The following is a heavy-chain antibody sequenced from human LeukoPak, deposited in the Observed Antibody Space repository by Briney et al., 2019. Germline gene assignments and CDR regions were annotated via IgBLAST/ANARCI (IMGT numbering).Heavy chain of an antibody. CDR2: INHSGST. V-gene: IGHV4-34*01. J-gene: IGHJ5*02. CDR3: ASRIITMVRGVIAGDWFDP. CDR1: GGSFSGYY. D-gene: IGHD3-10*01. Sequence: SEALSLTCAVHGGSFSGYYWCWIRQPPGKGLEWIGEINHSGSTNYNPSLKSRVTISVDTSKNQFSLKLSSVTAADTAVYYCASRIITMVRGVIAGDWFDPWGQGTLVTVHS.